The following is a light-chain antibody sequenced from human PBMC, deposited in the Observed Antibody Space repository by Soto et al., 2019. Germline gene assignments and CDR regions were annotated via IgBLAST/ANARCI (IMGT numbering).Light chain of an antibody. CDR3: MQGTHWPPYT. CDR2: KVS. Sequence: EVVMHQSPLSLPVTLGQPASISCRSSQSLLYSDGNTYLNWFQQRPGQSPRRLIYKVSNRDSGVPDRFSGSGSGTDFTLKISGVEAEDVGVYYCMQGTHWPPYTFGQGTKLEIK. CDR1: QSLLYSDGNTY. V-gene: IGKV2-30*01. J-gene: IGKJ2*01.